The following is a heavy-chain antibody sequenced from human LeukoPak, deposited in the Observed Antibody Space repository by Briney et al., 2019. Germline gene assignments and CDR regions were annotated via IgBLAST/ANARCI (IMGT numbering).Heavy chain of an antibody. J-gene: IGHJ6*03. CDR2: LKFDGSFT. V-gene: IGHV3-74*01. CDR1: GSTFSDSW. CDR3: ARVSYPGRCCYYYMDV. D-gene: IGHD1-26*01. Sequence: GRSLRLSCAASGSTFSDSWTHWVRHAAGKGMVWVSLLKFDGSFTNYLDSVKGRFTISRDNAKDTLYLQMNSLRAEDMGVYYCARVSYPGRCCYYYMDVWGKGTTVTVSS.